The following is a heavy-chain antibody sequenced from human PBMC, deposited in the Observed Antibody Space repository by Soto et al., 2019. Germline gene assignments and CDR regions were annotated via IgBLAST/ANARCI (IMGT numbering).Heavy chain of an antibody. CDR1: GGTFSSYA. D-gene: IGHD2-2*01. Sequence: QVQLVQSGAEVKKPGSSVKVSCKASGGTFSSYAISWVRQAPGQGLEWMGGIIPIFGTANYAQKFQGRVTITADAFSSTAYMELSSLRSEETAVYYCARHVPAAGYYYGMDVWGQGTTVTVSS. J-gene: IGHJ6*02. CDR3: ARHVPAAGYYYGMDV. CDR2: IIPIFGTA. V-gene: IGHV1-69*12.